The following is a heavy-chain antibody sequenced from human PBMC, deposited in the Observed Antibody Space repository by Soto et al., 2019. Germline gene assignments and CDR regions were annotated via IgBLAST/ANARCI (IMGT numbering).Heavy chain of an antibody. J-gene: IGHJ6*02. CDR3: ARDVVLKRVVPAAGYYYYGMDV. CDR1: GYTFTSYG. CDR2: ISAYNGNT. V-gene: IGHV1-18*01. Sequence: ASVKVSCKASGYTFTSYGISWVRQAPGHGLEWMGWISAYNGNTNYAQKLQGRVTMTTDTSTSTAYMELRSLRSDDTAVYYCARDVVLKRVVPAAGYYYYGMDVWGQGTTVTV. D-gene: IGHD2-2*01.